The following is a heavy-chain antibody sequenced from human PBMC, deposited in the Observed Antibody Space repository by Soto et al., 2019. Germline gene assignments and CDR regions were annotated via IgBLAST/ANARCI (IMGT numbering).Heavy chain of an antibody. D-gene: IGHD4-4*01. CDR1: GYTFTSYG. V-gene: IGHV1-18*01. J-gene: IGHJ3*02. CDR2: ISAYNGNT. Sequence: GASVKVSCKASGYTFTSYGISWVRQAPGQGLEWKGWISAYNGNTNYAQKIQGRVTMTTDTSTSTTYMKMRRLRSDDTAVYYCAVTVTTIFSNAFDIWGQGTMVTVSS. CDR3: AVTVTTIFSNAFDI.